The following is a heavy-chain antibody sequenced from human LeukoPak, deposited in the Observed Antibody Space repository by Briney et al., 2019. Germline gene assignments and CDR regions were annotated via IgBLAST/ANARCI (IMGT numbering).Heavy chain of an antibody. CDR1: GFTFSSYG. Sequence: GGSLRLSCAASGFTFSSYGMHWVRQAPGKGLEWVAVIWYDGSNKCYADSVKGRFTISRDNSKNTLYLQMNSLRAEDTAVYYCARCGTSCYYGMDVWGQGTTVTVSS. V-gene: IGHV3-33*01. CDR2: IWYDGSNK. D-gene: IGHD2-2*01. CDR3: ARCGTSCYYGMDV. J-gene: IGHJ6*02.